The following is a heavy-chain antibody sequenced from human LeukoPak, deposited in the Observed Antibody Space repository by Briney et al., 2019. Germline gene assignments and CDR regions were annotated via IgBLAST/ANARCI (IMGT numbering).Heavy chain of an antibody. CDR2: IRYDGSNK. CDR3: ARDQYLETPPAP. J-gene: IGHJ5*02. V-gene: IGHV3-30*02. CDR1: GFTFSSYG. D-gene: IGHD2-2*01. Sequence: PGGSLRLSCAASGFTFSSYGMHWVRQAPGKGLEWVAFIRYDGSNKYYADSVKGRFTISRDNAKNSLYLQMNSLRAEDTAVYYCARDQYLETPPAPWGQGTLVTVSS.